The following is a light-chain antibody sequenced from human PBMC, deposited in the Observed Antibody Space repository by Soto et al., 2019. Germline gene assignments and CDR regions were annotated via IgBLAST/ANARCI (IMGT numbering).Light chain of an antibody. CDR3: QQRNNRPLSIT. CDR1: QSISNS. J-gene: IGKJ5*01. Sequence: EIVLTQSPVTLSLSPGERATLSCRASQSISNSLAWYQQKPGQAPRLLIYDASNRATGIPARFSGSGSGTDFTLTISSLEPEDFAVYHCQQRNNRPLSITFGQGTRLEIK. V-gene: IGKV3-11*01. CDR2: DAS.